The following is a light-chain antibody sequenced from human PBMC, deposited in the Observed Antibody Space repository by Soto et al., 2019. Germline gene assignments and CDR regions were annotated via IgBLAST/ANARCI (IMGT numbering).Light chain of an antibody. V-gene: IGKV3-20*01. J-gene: IGKJ1*01. CDR2: GAS. CDR3: QHYNSYSEA. CDR1: HSVRSSY. Sequence: EIMLTHSPGTLSLSQRERANLSCIFSHSVRSSYLAGYQQKPGQPPRHLIYGASSRATGIPDRFSGSGSGTEFTLAISSLQPDDFATYYCQHYNSYSEAFGQGTKVDI.